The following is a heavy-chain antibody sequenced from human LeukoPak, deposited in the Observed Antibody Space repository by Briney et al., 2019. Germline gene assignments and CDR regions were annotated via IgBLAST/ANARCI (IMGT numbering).Heavy chain of an antibody. CDR2: IYYSGST. D-gene: IGHD4-17*01. CDR3: ARRHDYGEPAFDY. V-gene: IGHV4-39*01. CDR1: GGSISSGSYY. Sequence: SETLSLTCTVSGGSISSGSYYWGWIRQPPGKGLEWIGSIYYSGSTYYNPSLKSRVTISVDTSKNQFSLKLSSVTAADTAVYYCARRHDYGEPAFDYWGQGTLVTVSS. J-gene: IGHJ4*02.